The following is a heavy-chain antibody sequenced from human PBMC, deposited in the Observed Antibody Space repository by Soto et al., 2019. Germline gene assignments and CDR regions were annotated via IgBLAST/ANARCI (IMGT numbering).Heavy chain of an antibody. V-gene: IGHV1-2*02. J-gene: IGHJ1*01. Sequence: QVQLLPSGAEVKRPGASVKASCKDSGYTFTAYHIHWVRQAPGQGLEWMGWIDPNSGDPKYTQKFEGRVIMTRDTASSTASMELRRLRADDTALFFCARGDIAATNSGWGQGTLVTVSS. CDR3: ARGDIAATNSG. CDR1: GYTFTAYH. CDR2: IDPNSGDP. D-gene: IGHD5-12*01.